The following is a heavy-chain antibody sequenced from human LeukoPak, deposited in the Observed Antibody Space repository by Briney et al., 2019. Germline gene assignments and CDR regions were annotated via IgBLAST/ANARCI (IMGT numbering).Heavy chain of an antibody. D-gene: IGHD3-16*02. J-gene: IGHJ4*02. CDR1: GGSISSDH. CDR2: ISYRGST. V-gene: IGHV4-59*08. CDR3: ARVRGLGVITPYLDY. Sequence: PWETLSLTCIVSGGSISSDHWSWIPQPPGKGREWIGCISYRGSTHYNPSLKSRVTISVDTSKNHFSLNLISVTAADTAVYYCARVRGLGVITPYLDYWGQGTLVTVSS.